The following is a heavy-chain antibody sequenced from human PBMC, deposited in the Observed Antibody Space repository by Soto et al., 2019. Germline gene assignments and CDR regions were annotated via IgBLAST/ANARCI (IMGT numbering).Heavy chain of an antibody. CDR2: IYPGDSDT. D-gene: IGHD2-15*01. CDR1: GYSFTSYW. J-gene: IGHJ6*02. Sequence: GESLKISCKGSGYSFTSYWIGWVRQMPGKGLEWMGIIYPGDSDTRYSPSFHGQVTISADKSISTAYLQWSSLKASDTAMYYCASSGKGYCSGGSCYSRPGKYYYYYYGMDVWGQWTTVTVSS. CDR3: ASSGKGYCSGGSCYSRPGKYYYYYYGMDV. V-gene: IGHV5-51*01.